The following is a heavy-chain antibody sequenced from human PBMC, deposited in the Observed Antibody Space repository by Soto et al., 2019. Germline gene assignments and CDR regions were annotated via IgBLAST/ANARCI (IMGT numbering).Heavy chain of an antibody. D-gene: IGHD1-26*01. CDR1: GYSFTSYW. Sequence: GESLKISCKGSGYSFTSYWIGWVRQMPGKGLEWMGIIYPGDSDTRYSPSFQGQVTISADKSISTAYLQWSSLKASDTAMYYCAILGVGATDYYDGMDVWGQGTTVTVSS. J-gene: IGHJ6*02. V-gene: IGHV5-51*01. CDR2: IYPGDSDT. CDR3: AILGVGATDYYDGMDV.